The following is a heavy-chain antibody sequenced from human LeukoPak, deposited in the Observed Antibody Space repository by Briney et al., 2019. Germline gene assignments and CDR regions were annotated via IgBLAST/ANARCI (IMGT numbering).Heavy chain of an antibody. V-gene: IGHV3-9*03. CDR2: ISWNSGLI. CDR1: GFNFNTYA. Sequence: GGSLRLSCVAFGFNFNTYAIHWVRQAPGKSLEWVSGISWNSGLIDYADSVRGRFTISRDNAKNSLYLQMNSLRVEDMALYYCVRDRVSATTGFDAFDVWGQGTMVTVSS. J-gene: IGHJ3*01. D-gene: IGHD1-1*01. CDR3: VRDRVSATTGFDAFDV.